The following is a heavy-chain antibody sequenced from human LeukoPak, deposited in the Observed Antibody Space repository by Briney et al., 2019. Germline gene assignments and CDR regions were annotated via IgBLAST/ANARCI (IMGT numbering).Heavy chain of an antibody. CDR3: ARESNIHYYFDS. J-gene: IGHJ4*02. CDR1: GGSIRGYY. Sequence: PSETLSLTCTVSGGSIRGYYWTWIRQPPGKGLEWIGYIYYSGSTDYNPSLKSRVTISIDTSKNQFSLKLSSVTAADTAVYYCARESNIHYYFDSWGQGTLVTVSS. CDR2: IYYSGST. D-gene: IGHD1/OR15-1a*01. V-gene: IGHV4-59*01.